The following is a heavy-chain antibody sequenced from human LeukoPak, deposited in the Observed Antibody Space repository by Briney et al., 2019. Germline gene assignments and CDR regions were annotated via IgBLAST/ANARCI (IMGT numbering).Heavy chain of an antibody. J-gene: IGHJ4*02. Sequence: GGSLRLSCAASGFTFSSYSMNWVRQAPGKGLEWVSYISSSGSTIDYADSVKGRFTISRDNAKNSLYLQMNSLRAEDTAVYYCARALRFLEWLLTLPSYFDYWGQGTLVTASS. CDR2: ISSSGSTI. CDR3: ARALRFLEWLLTLPSYFDY. V-gene: IGHV3-48*01. D-gene: IGHD3-3*01. CDR1: GFTFSSYS.